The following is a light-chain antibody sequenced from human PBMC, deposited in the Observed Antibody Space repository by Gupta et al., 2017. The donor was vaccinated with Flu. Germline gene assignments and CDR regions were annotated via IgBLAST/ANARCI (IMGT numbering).Light chain of an antibody. CDR3: QQYNDWPLT. J-gene: IGKJ4*01. Sequence: EIVLTQSPATMSVSPGERATLSCRASQSVSSNLAWYQQKPGQAPWLLIYGVSTRATGVPVRFSGSWSGTEFTLTIRSLQSEDFAVYYCQQYNDWPLTFGGGTKVEIK. V-gene: IGKV3-15*01. CDR1: QSVSSN. CDR2: GVS.